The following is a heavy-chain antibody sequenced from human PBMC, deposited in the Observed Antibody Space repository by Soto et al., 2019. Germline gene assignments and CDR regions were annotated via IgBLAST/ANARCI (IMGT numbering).Heavy chain of an antibody. CDR1: GVTFTSYA. D-gene: IGHD4-17*01. CDR2: IIPSFGTA. J-gene: IGHJ6*02. V-gene: IGHV1-69*01. CDR3: ASMTTVTTNYYYGMDV. Sequence: QVQLVQSGAEVKKPGSSVKLSCKASGVTFTSYAISWVRQAPGQGLEWMGGIIPSFGTANYAQKFKGRVTITADESTSTAYMDLSSLRAEDTAVYYCASMTTVTTNYYYGMDVWGQGTTVTVSS.